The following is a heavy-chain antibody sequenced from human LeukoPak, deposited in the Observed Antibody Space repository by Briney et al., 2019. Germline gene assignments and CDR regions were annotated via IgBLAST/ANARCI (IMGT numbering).Heavy chain of an antibody. V-gene: IGHV1-2*02. CDR1: GYTFTGYY. CDR3: ARPYCSSTSCYTGFYGDYPFLD. D-gene: IGHD2-2*02. Sequence: ASVTVSCKASGYTFTGYYMHWVRQAPGQGLEWMGWINPNSGGTNYAQKFQGRVTMTRDTSISTAYMELSRLRSDDTAVYYCARPYCSSTSCYTGFYGDYPFLDWGQGTLVTVSS. CDR2: INPNSGGT. J-gene: IGHJ4*02.